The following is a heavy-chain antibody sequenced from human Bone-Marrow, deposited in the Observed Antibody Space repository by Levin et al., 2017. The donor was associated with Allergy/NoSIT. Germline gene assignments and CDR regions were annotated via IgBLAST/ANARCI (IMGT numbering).Heavy chain of an antibody. CDR2: IYYSGRT. J-gene: IGHJ6*03. Sequence: SETLSLTCTVSGGSIRSSSYYWGWIRQPPGKGLEWIGSIYYSGRTYYNPSLKSRVTISVDTSKNEFSLKLSSVTAADTAVYYCARHDNVHYYYMDVWGKGTTVTVSS. V-gene: IGHV4-39*01. CDR1: GGSIRSSSYY. D-gene: IGHD1-14*01. CDR3: ARHDNVHYYYMDV.